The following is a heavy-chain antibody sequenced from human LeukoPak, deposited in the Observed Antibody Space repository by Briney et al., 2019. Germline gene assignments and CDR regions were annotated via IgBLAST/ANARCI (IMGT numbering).Heavy chain of an antibody. CDR3: AKVPRIAAAGPDY. Sequence: QPGVSLRLSCAASGFTFSSYAMSWVRQAPGKGLEWVSVISGSGGSTYYADSVKGRFTISRDNSKNTLYLQMNSLRDEDTAVYYCAKVPRIAAAGPDYWGQGTLVTVSS. J-gene: IGHJ4*02. CDR1: GFTFSSYA. CDR2: ISGSGGST. V-gene: IGHV3-23*01. D-gene: IGHD6-13*01.